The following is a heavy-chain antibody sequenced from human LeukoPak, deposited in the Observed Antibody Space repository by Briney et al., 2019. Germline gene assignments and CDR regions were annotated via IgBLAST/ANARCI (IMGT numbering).Heavy chain of an antibody. Sequence: ASVKVSCTAFGYSLTDFYMHWVRQAPGQGLQWMGGINPKTGATNYAQEFQGRVTMTRDASINTAYMELTSLSSADTAVYYCARGWTDDIGYWGQGTLVTVSS. CDR2: INPKTGAT. V-gene: IGHV1-2*02. CDR1: GYSLTDFY. D-gene: IGHD1-1*01. J-gene: IGHJ4*02. CDR3: ARGWTDDIGY.